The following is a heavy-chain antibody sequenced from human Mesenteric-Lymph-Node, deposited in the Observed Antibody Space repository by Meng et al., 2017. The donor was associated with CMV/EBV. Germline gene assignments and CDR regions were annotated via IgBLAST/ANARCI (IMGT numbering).Heavy chain of an antibody. CDR2: IRSSDSI. V-gene: IGHV3-48*03. D-gene: IGHD4-23*01. Sequence: GESLKISCAASGFTFSSYEMNWVRQAPGEGLEWVSYIRSSDSIYYADSVKGRFTISRDNAKNSLYLQMNSLRAEDTALYYCATDDYGGNPAYWGQGTLVTVSS. J-gene: IGHJ4*02. CDR1: GFTFSSYE. CDR3: ATDDYGGNPAY.